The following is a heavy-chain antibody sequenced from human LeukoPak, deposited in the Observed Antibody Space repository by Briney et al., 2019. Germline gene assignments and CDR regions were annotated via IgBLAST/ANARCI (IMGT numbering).Heavy chain of an antibody. D-gene: IGHD3/OR15-3a*01. CDR1: VYLLRVYY. CDR2: ISNSSGYK. J-gene: IGHJ1*01. CDR3: ARQGLYESSDCWTCQH. Sequence: PGGPLRLSCAPSVYLLRVYYMSWLPHTRERGGVCLSYISNSSGYKNYADSLMGRFPISRDNAKNSVYVQLNSLSPEDTAVYYCARQGLYESSDCWTCQHWREGTLVSVPS. V-gene: IGHV3-11*06.